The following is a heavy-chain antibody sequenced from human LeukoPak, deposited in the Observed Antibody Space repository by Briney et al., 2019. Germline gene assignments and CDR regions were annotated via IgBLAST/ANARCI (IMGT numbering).Heavy chain of an antibody. J-gene: IGHJ4*02. CDR1: GFTFSSFA. V-gene: IGHV3-23*01. CDR3: AKGPRDYYGSGSYFNGDY. CDR2: ISGSGGTT. D-gene: IGHD3-10*01. Sequence: GGSLRLSCTASGFTFSSFAMSWVRQGPGKGLEGVSVISGSGGTTYYADSVKGRFTISRDNSKNTLFLQMNSLRAEDTAVYYCAKGPRDYYGSGSYFNGDYWGPGTLVTVST.